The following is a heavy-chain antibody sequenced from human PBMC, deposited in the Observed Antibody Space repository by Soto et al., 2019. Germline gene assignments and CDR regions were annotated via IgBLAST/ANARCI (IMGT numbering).Heavy chain of an antibody. D-gene: IGHD4-17*01. CDR3: ARCRGDYDAGTNWFDP. Sequence: SETLSLTCTVSGGSISSSSYYWVWIRQPPGKGLEWIGSIYYSGSTYYNPSLKSRVTISVDTSKNQFSLKLSSVTATDTAVYYCARCRGDYDAGTNWFDPWGQGTLVTVSS. CDR2: IYYSGST. J-gene: IGHJ5*02. CDR1: GGSISSSSYY. V-gene: IGHV4-39*01.